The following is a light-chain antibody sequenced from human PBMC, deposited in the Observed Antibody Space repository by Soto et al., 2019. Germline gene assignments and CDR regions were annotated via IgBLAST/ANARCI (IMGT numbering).Light chain of an antibody. J-gene: IGLJ1*01. V-gene: IGLV2-23*01. CDR1: GSDVGSYNF. Sequence: QSVLTQPASVSGSPGQSITISCTGTGSDVGSYNFVSWYQHHPGKAPKLLIYAGSGRPSGVSYRFSGARSGNTASLTISGLQAADEADYYCCSYADTNTYVFGPGTKVTVL. CDR3: CSYADTNTYV. CDR2: AGS.